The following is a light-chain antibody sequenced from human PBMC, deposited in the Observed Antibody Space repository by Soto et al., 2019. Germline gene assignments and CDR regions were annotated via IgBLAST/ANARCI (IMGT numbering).Light chain of an antibody. J-gene: IGKJ5*01. Sequence: EIVLTQSPGTRSLSPGERATLSCRASQSVGSSHLAWYQQRPGQAPRLLIYGASIRAAGIPDRFSGSGSGTDFTLTISRLEPEDFAVYYCQQYGSAPVTFGQGTRLEIK. CDR2: GAS. CDR1: QSVGSSH. V-gene: IGKV3-20*01. CDR3: QQYGSAPVT.